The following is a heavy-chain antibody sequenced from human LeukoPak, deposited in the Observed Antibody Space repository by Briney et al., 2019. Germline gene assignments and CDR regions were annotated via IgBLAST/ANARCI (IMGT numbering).Heavy chain of an antibody. CDR3: ARDFACGSTNCGSWFDP. J-gene: IGHJ5*02. CDR2: FYTSGST. D-gene: IGHD2-2*01. V-gene: IGHV4-4*07. Sequence: SETLSLTCTVSGGSISSYSWSWIRQPAGKGLEWIGRFYTSGSTNYNPSLKSRVTMSVDTSKTQFSLKLSSVTAADTAMYYCARDFACGSTNCGSWFDPGGQGTLVSVSS. CDR1: GGSISSYS.